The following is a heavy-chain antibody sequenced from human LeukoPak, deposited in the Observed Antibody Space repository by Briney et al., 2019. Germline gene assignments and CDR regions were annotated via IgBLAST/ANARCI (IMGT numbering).Heavy chain of an antibody. CDR3: ARWQQWLEDYGMDV. V-gene: IGHV3-74*01. D-gene: IGHD6-19*01. J-gene: IGHJ6*02. CDR2: INTDGSST. Sequence: GGSLRLSCAASGFTFSSYWMHWVRQAPGKGLVWVSRINTDGSSTTYADSVKGRFTISRDNAKNTLYLQMNSLRAEDTAVYYCARWQQWLEDYGMDVWGQGTTVTVSS. CDR1: GFTFSSYW.